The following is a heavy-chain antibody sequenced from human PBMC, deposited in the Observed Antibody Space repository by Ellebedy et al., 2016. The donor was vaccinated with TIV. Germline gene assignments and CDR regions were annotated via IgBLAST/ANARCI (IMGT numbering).Heavy chain of an antibody. D-gene: IGHD6-19*01. CDR1: GFTFSDYY. Sequence: GESLKISXAASGFTFSDYYMSWIRQAPGKGLEWVSYISSSGSTIYYADSVKGRFTISRDNAKNSLYLQMNSLRAEDTAVYYCTRDLKYSSDWGFDCWGQGTLVTVSS. CDR3: TRDLKYSSDWGFDC. CDR2: ISSSGSTI. J-gene: IGHJ4*02. V-gene: IGHV3-11*01.